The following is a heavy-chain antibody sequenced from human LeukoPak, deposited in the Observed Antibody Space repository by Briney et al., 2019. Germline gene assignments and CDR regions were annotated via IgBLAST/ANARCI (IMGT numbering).Heavy chain of an antibody. D-gene: IGHD1-20*01. Sequence: ASVKVSCKASGYTFTSYGISWVQQAPGQGLEWMGWISAYNGNTNYAQKFQGRVTMTRDTSISTAYMELSRLRSDDTAVYYCAKVTSRAGLNWFDPWGQGTLVTVSS. CDR3: AKVTSRAGLNWFDP. CDR1: GYTFTSYG. V-gene: IGHV1-18*01. J-gene: IGHJ5*02. CDR2: ISAYNGNT.